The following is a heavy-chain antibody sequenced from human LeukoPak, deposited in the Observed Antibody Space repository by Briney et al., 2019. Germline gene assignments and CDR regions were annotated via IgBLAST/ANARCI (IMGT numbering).Heavy chain of an antibody. CDR3: TKDNSYYGGAGGTCFDP. V-gene: IGHV3-43*02. Sequence: GGSLRLSCAASGFTFDDYAMHWVRQVPGKGLEWVSLIGADSGNTYYADSVNGRFTISRDNSRNSLFLQMISLRTEDTAVYYCTKDNSYYGGAGGTCFDPWGQGTLVTVSS. CDR2: IGADSGNT. D-gene: IGHD1-26*01. J-gene: IGHJ5*02. CDR1: GFTFDDYA.